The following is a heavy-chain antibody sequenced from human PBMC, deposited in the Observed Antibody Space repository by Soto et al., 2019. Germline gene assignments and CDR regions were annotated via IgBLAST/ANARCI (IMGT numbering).Heavy chain of an antibody. D-gene: IGHD1-1*01. Sequence: EVQLAESGGGLVQPGGSLRLSCAASGFTFSSHWMHWVRQAPGKGLVWVSRINDYATTTNYADSVKGRFTISRDNAKNTLYLQVNSLSAEHTDVYYCTRGGLEHFDYWGQGTLVTVSS. CDR3: TRGGLEHFDY. CDR1: GFTFSSHW. CDR2: INDYATTT. V-gene: IGHV3-74*01. J-gene: IGHJ4*02.